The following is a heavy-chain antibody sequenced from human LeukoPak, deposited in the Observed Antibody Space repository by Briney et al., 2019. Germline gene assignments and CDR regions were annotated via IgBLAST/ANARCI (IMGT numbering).Heavy chain of an antibody. CDR3: AKKTAKGEGAFDI. Sequence: PGGSLRLSCAASGFTFSSYAMSWVRQAPGKGLEWVSAISGSGVSTYYADSVKGRFTISRDNSKNTLYLQMNSLRAEDTAVYYCAKKTAKGEGAFDIWGQGTMVTVSS. CDR1: GFTFSSYA. V-gene: IGHV3-23*01. J-gene: IGHJ3*02. D-gene: IGHD3-16*01. CDR2: ISGSGVST.